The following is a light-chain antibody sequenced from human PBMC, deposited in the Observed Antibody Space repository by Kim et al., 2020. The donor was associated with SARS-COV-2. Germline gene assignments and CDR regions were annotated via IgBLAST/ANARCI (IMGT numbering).Light chain of an antibody. J-gene: IGKJ1*01. V-gene: IGKV1-39*01. CDR1: QSISNY. CDR2: AAS. Sequence: ASLGDRVTITCRASQSISNYLNWYQQKPGKAPKLLIYAASSLPSGVPSRFSGTTSGIDFTLTISSLQPEDFATYYCQHSYGTSWTFGLGTKVEIK. CDR3: QHSYGTSWT.